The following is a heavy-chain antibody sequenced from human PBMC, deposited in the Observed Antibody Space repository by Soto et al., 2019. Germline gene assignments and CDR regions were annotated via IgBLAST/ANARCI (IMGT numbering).Heavy chain of an antibody. CDR1: SGSIGSTDSY. J-gene: IGHJ1*01. Sequence: QVQLQESGPGLVEPSQTLSLTCTVSSGSIGSTDSYWSWIRRPPGKGLEWIGYIYYTGCTFYNPSLKSRLTISFETSSNQFSLTLTSVTATDTGIYYCARGVSGWAEYFQYWGQGTLVAVSS. CDR2: IYYTGCT. D-gene: IGHD6-25*01. V-gene: IGHV4-30-4*08. CDR3: ARGVSGWAEYFQY.